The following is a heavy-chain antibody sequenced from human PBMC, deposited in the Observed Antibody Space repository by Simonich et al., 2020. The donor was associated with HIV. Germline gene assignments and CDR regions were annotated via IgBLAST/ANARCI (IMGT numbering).Heavy chain of an antibody. Sequence: QVQLQQWGAGLLKPSETLSLTCAVYGGSFRGYYWSWTRQPPGKGLEWIGEINHSGGTNYNPSLKSRVTISVDTSKNQFSLKLSSVTAADTAVYYCARGFYQRLYYFDYWGQGTLVTVSS. CDR2: INHSGGT. CDR3: ARGFYQRLYYFDY. V-gene: IGHV4-34*01. CDR1: GGSFRGYY. J-gene: IGHJ4*02. D-gene: IGHD2-2*01.